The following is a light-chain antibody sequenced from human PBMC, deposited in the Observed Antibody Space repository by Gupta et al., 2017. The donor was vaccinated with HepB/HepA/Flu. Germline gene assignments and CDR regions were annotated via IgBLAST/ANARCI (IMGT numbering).Light chain of an antibody. CDR2: GAS. J-gene: IGKJ1*01. CDR1: QSVSSN. Sequence: EMVMTQSPATLSVSPGESVTLSCRASQSVSSNLAWYQQKPGQTPSLLIYGASTRAPGIPARFSGSGSGTEFTLTISSLQSEDFAVYYCQHYNKWPWTFGQGTKVEI. CDR3: QHYNKWPWT. V-gene: IGKV3-15*01.